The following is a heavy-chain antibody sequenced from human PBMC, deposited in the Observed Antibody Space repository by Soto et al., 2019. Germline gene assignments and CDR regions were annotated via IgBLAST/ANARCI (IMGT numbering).Heavy chain of an antibody. CDR2: INHSGST. Sequence: QVQLQQWGAGLLKPSETLSLTCAVYGGSFSGYSWSWIRQPPGKGLEWIGEINHSGSTNYNPSLKSRVTISVDTSKNQFSLKLSSVTAADTAVYYCASRAGSSKPTSNWFDPWGQGTLVTVSS. V-gene: IGHV4-34*01. CDR1: GGSFSGYS. D-gene: IGHD6-6*01. CDR3: ASRAGSSKPTSNWFDP. J-gene: IGHJ5*02.